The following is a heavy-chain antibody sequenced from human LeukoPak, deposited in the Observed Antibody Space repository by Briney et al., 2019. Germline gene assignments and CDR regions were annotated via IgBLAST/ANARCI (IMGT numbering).Heavy chain of an antibody. CDR1: GYTFTGYY. Sequence: ASVKVSCKASGYTFTGYYMHWVRQAPGQGLEWIGWINPNSGGTNYAQKFQGWVTMTRDTSISTAYMELSRLRSDDTAVYYCARADLLNAYDYWGQGTLVTVSS. J-gene: IGHJ4*02. CDR2: INPNSGGT. CDR3: ARADLLNAYDY. V-gene: IGHV1-2*04.